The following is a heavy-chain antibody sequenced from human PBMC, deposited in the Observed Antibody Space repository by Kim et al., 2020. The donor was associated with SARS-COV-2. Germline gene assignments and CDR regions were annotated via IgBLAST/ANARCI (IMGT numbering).Heavy chain of an antibody. Sequence: SETLSLTCTVSGGSISSSSYYWGWIRQPPGKGLEWIGSIYYSGSTYYNPSLKSRVTISVDTSKNQFSLKLSSVTAADTAVYYCARHGDYGGKIDYWGQGTLVTVSS. D-gene: IGHD4-17*01. J-gene: IGHJ4*02. V-gene: IGHV4-39*01. CDR3: ARHGDYGGKIDY. CDR2: IYYSGST. CDR1: GGSISSSSYY.